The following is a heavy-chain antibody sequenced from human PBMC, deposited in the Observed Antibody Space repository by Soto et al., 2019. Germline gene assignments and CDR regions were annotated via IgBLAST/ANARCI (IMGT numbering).Heavy chain of an antibody. V-gene: IGHV4-39*01. CDR2: IFYSGNT. CDR3: AGRISLTSVEIFSGGLSGYNWVDP. J-gene: IGHJ5*01. D-gene: IGHD3-3*01. CDR1: GGSISNPIYY. Sequence: SETLSLTCTVSGGSISNPIYYWAWIRQAPGKGQEWIGIIFYSGNTYYNPSLKFRVTMSVDTSQNQFSLKLSSVTAADTAVYYCAGRISLTSVEIFSGGLSGYNWVDPWGRGTLVTVSS.